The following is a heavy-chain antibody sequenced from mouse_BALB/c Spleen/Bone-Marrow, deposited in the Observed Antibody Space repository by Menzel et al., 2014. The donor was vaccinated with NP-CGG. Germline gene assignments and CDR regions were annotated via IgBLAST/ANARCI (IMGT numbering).Heavy chain of an antibody. D-gene: IGHD1-1*01. Sequence: EVKLMESGGGLVKPGGSLKLSCAASGFAFSSYDMSWVRQTPEKRLEWVAYISSGGGSTYYPDTVKGRFTISRDNAKNTLCLQMSSLKSEDTAMYYCARPLYYYGSSPFYAMDYWGQGTSVTVSS. J-gene: IGHJ4*01. V-gene: IGHV5-12-1*01. CDR2: ISSGGGST. CDR1: GFAFSSYD. CDR3: ARPLYYYGSSPFYAMDY.